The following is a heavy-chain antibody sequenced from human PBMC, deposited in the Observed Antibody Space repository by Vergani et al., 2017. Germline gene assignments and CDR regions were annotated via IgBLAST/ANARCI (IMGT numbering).Heavy chain of an antibody. V-gene: IGHV1-69*14. D-gene: IGHD2-8*02. Sequence: QVQLVQSGAEVKKPGSSVKVSCKASGGTFSSYAISWVRQAPGQGLEWMGRIIPIFGTANYARKFQGRVTITADKSTSTAYMELSSLRSEDTAVYYCGAGGPSYYYYYYMDVWGKGTTVTVSS. CDR2: IIPIFGTA. J-gene: IGHJ6*03. CDR3: GAGGPSYYYYYYMDV. CDR1: GGTFSSYA.